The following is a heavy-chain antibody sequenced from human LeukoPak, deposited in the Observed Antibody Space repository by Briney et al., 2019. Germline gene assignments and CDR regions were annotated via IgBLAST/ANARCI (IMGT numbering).Heavy chain of an antibody. V-gene: IGHV1-18*01. CDR3: ARDLYYYGSGGYPFDY. Sequence: ASVKVSCKASGYTFTSYGISWVRQAPGQGLEWMGWISAYNGNTNYAQKLQGRVTMTTDTSTSTAYTELRSLRSDDTAVYYCARDLYYYGSGGYPFDYWGQGTLVTVSS. D-gene: IGHD3-10*01. CDR2: ISAYNGNT. J-gene: IGHJ4*02. CDR1: GYTFTSYG.